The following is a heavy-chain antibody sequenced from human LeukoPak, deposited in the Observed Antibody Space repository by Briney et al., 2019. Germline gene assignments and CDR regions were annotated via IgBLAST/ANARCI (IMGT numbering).Heavy chain of an antibody. J-gene: IGHJ4*02. CDR1: GFTFSSYG. CDR3: ARIRGSGSNDY. Sequence: GRSLRLSCAASGFTFSSYGMHWVRQAPGKGLEWVAVIWYDGSNKYYADSVKGRFTISRDNSKNTLYLRMNSLRAEDTAVYYCARIRGSGSNDYWGQGTLVTVSS. V-gene: IGHV3-33*01. D-gene: IGHD3-10*01. CDR2: IWYDGSNK.